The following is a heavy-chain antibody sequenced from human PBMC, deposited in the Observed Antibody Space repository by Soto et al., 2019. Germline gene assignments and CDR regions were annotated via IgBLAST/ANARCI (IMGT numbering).Heavy chain of an antibody. CDR3: AARWWLNAFDI. D-gene: IGHD2-15*01. V-gene: IGHV4-31*03. CDR1: GGSISSGGYY. J-gene: IGHJ3*02. Sequence: SETLSLTCTVSGGSISSGGYYWSWIRQHPGKGLEWIGYIYYSGSTYYNPSLKSRVTISVDTSKNQFSLKLSSVTAADTAVYYCAARWWLNAFDIWGQGTMVTVSS. CDR2: IYYSGST.